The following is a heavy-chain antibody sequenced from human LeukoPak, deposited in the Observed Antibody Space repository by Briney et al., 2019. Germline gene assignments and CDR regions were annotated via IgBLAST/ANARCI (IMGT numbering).Heavy chain of an antibody. CDR1: GFTFSGYW. J-gene: IGHJ4*02. CDR3: AKERGQGYYFDY. CDR2: IRQDGSDK. Sequence: SGGPLRLSCAASGFTFSGYWVRWVRQAPGKGREGVANIRQDGSDKYYVDSVRGRFTMSRDNADYSLYLHMNSLRAEDTAVYYCAKERGQGYYFDYWGQGILVTVSS. D-gene: IGHD5-12*01. V-gene: IGHV3-7*01.